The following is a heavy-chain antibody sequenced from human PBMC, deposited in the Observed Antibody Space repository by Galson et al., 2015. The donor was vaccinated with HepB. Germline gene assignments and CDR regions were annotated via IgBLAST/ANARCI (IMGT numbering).Heavy chain of an antibody. CDR2: IWYDGSNK. CDR1: GFTFSSYG. CDR3: AREMVGGWFDP. Sequence: SLRLSCAASGFTFSSYGMHWVRRAPGKGLEWVAVIWYDGSNKYYADSVKGRFTISRDNSKNTLYLQMNSLRAEDTAVYYCAREMVGGWFDPWGQGTLVTVSS. D-gene: IGHD3-10*01. V-gene: IGHV3-33*01. J-gene: IGHJ5*02.